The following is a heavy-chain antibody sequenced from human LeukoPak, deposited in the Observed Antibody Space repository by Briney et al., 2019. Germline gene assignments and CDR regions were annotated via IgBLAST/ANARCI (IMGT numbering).Heavy chain of an antibody. CDR1: GGTLSDYS. CDR2: IIPILNVP. V-gene: IGHV1-69*04. J-gene: IGHJ4*02. CDR3: ARDRPRARYFDY. Sequence: AASVKVSCKASGGTLSDYSISWVRQAPGQGLEWMGRIIPILNVPNYAQKFEGRVTITADKSTSTAYMELSSLKSEDTAVYFCARDRPRARYFDYWGQGTLVTVSS. D-gene: IGHD2-15*01.